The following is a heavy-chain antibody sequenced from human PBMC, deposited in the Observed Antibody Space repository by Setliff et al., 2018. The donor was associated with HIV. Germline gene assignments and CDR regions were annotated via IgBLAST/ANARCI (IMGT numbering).Heavy chain of an antibody. CDR2: IYSSGMTSGST. CDR3: ARGNWGSIGRFDS. Sequence: SETLSLTCTVSGASISTYYWSWIRQTPRKGLEWIGYIYSSGMTSGSTNYSPSLKPRLTISLAASGNQFSLNLTSVTAADTATYYCARGNWGSIGRFDSWGQGALVTVSS. CDR1: GASISTYY. V-gene: IGHV4-59*01. D-gene: IGHD7-27*01. J-gene: IGHJ4*02.